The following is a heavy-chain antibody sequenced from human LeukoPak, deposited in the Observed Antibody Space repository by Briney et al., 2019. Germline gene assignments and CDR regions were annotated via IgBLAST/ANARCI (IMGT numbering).Heavy chain of an antibody. D-gene: IGHD3-3*01. V-gene: IGHV1-18*01. Sequence: ASVKVSCKASGYTFTNYAINWVRQAPGQGLEWMGWLSAYNGNTNYAQKVQGRVTMTTDTSTSTAYMELRSLRSDDTAVYYCARVDKKKTPHISISGVVRVESWFDPWGQGTLVTVSS. CDR1: GYTFTNYA. CDR3: ARVDKKKTPHISISGVVRVESWFDP. CDR2: LSAYNGNT. J-gene: IGHJ5*02.